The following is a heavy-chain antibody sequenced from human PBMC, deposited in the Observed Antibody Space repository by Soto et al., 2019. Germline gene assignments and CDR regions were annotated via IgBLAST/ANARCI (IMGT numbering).Heavy chain of an antibody. CDR3: AKEEVYVSGYYYYYYGMDV. D-gene: IGHD2-8*01. J-gene: IGHJ6*02. CDR2: ISGSGGST. V-gene: IGHV3-23*01. CDR1: GFTFSSYA. Sequence: PGGSLRLSCAASGFTFSSYAMSWVRQAPGKGLEWVSAISGSGGSTYYADSVKGRFTISRDNSKNTLYLQMNSLRAEDTAVYYCAKEEVYVSGYYYYYYGMDVWGQGTTVTVSS.